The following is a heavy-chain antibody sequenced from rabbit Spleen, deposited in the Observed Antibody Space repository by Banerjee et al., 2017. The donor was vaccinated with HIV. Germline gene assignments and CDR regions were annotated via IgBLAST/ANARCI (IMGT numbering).Heavy chain of an antibody. CDR3: ARDTGTSFSTYGMDL. Sequence: QSLEESGGDLVKPGASLTLTCTASGFSFSSDYWICWVRQAPGKGLEWIACIDDGDGSTYYASWAKGRFTISKTSSTTVTLQMTSLTVADTATYFCARDTGTSFSTYGMDLWGPGTLVTVS. D-gene: IGHD8-1*01. V-gene: IGHV1S40*01. CDR1: GFSFSSDYW. J-gene: IGHJ6*01. CDR2: IDDGDGST.